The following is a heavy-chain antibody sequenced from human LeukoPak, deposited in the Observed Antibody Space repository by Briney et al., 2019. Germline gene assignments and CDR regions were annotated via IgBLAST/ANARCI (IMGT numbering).Heavy chain of an antibody. J-gene: IGHJ5*02. CDR3: ARQDDQDHGDPNWFDP. Sequence: PSETLSLTCSVSGGSITSRTYYWGWVRQSPAKGLEWIGSINYSGTTFYNPSLRSRVSISVDTSKNQFSLKVTSVTAADTALYYCARQDDQDHGDPNWFDPWGQGTLVTVSS. CDR1: GGSITSRTYY. CDR2: INYSGTT. D-gene: IGHD4-17*01. V-gene: IGHV4-39*01.